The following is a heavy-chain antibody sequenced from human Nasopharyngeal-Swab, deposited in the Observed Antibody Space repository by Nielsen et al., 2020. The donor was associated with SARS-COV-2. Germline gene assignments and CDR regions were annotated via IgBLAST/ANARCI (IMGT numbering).Heavy chain of an antibody. CDR3: ARDSSSSPLGY. V-gene: IGHV4-61*02. CDR1: GGSISSGSYY. D-gene: IGHD6-6*01. CDR2: IHTSGSS. Sequence: SETLSITCTVSGGSISSGSYYWSWIRQPAGKGLEWIGRIHTSGSSYYNPSLKIRVTISLDTSKNHFSLKLNSVTAADTTVYYCARDSSSSPLGYWGQGTLVTVSS. J-gene: IGHJ4*02.